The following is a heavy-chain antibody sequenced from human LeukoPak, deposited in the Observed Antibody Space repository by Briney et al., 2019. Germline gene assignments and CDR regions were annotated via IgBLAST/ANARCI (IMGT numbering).Heavy chain of an antibody. Sequence: GASVKVSCTASGYTFTSYDINWVRQATGQGLEWMGWMNPNSGNTGYAQKFQGRVTMTRNTSISTAYMELSSLRSEDTAVYYCARGNRPRGLGYYYGMDVWGQGTTVTVSS. CDR1: GYTFTSYD. J-gene: IGHJ6*02. V-gene: IGHV1-8*01. CDR2: MNPNSGNT. D-gene: IGHD1-14*01. CDR3: ARGNRPRGLGYYYGMDV.